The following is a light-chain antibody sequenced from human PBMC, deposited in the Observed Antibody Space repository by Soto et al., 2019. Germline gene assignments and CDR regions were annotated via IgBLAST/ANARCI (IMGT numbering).Light chain of an antibody. V-gene: IGKV1-6*01. CDR1: QGIRND. Sequence: AIQMTQSPSSLSASVGDRVTITCRASQGIRNDLGWYQQKPGKAPKFLIYGASSLQSGVPSRFSGSGSGTDFTLTINSLQPEDFATYYCLQDYTYPYTFGQGTKLEIK. J-gene: IGKJ2*01. CDR2: GAS. CDR3: LQDYTYPYT.